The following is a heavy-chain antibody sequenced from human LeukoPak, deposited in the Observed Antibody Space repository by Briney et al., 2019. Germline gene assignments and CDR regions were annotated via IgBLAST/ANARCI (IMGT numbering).Heavy chain of an antibody. D-gene: IGHD2-21*02. Sequence: PSETLSLTCTVSGGSISSGGYYWSWIRQHPGKGLEWIGYIYYSGSTYYNPSLKSRVTISVDTSKNQFSLKLSSVTAADTAVYYCARAFVVVTAIDWFDPWGQGTLVTVSS. V-gene: IGHV4-31*03. CDR1: GGSISSGGYY. J-gene: IGHJ5*02. CDR3: ARAFVVVTAIDWFDP. CDR2: IYYSGST.